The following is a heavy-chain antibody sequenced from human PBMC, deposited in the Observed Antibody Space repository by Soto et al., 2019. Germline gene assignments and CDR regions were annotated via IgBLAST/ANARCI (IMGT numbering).Heavy chain of an antibody. CDR3: EMDTNDYDDSRGPFDF. V-gene: IGHV3-30*03. D-gene: IGHD3-22*01. J-gene: IGHJ4*02. CDR1: GFTFSRYG. Sequence: GSLRLSCAASGFTFSRYGLDWVRQAPGKGLGWGGVISYDGSSKYYEDSVNGQCTISRDNSKNTLYLQLNSLRPEATAVSYYEMDTNDYDDSRGPFDFWGQGTLVTVSS. CDR2: ISYDGSSK.